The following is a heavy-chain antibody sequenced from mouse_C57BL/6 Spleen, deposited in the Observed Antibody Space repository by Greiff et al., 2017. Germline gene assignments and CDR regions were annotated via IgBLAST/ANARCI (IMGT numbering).Heavy chain of an antibody. V-gene: IGHV5-6*01. CDR3: ARRDTTVVATGYFDV. J-gene: IGHJ1*03. CDR2: ISSGGSYT. CDR1: GFTFSSYG. Sequence: EVQLVESGGDLVKPGGSLKLSCAASGFTFSSYGMSWVRQTPDKRLEWVATISSGGSYTYYPDSVKGRFTISRDNAKNTLYLQMSSLKSEDTAMYYCARRDTTVVATGYFDVWGTGTTVTVSS. D-gene: IGHD1-1*01.